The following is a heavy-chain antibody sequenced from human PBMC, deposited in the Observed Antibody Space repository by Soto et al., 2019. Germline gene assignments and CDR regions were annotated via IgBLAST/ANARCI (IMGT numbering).Heavy chain of an antibody. Sequence: PSETLSLTCTVSDDSFRGADYYWSWIPQPLGKGPEWIGYTYYNGDTKYNPALQSRVTMSVDTSKNQFSLRLSSVTAADTPVYFCPRGRGYRAGSRTFDFWGRGILVTVSS. D-gene: IGHD6-25*01. CDR1: DDSFRGADYY. V-gene: IGHV4-61*08. CDR3: PRGRGYRAGSRTFDF. J-gene: IGHJ4*02. CDR2: TYYNGDT.